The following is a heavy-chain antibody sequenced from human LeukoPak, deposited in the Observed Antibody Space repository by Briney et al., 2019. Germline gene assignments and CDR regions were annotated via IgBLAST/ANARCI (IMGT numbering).Heavy chain of an antibody. V-gene: IGHV1-18*01. J-gene: IGHJ4*02. D-gene: IGHD1-1*01. CDR3: AREGGTWVPFDY. CDR2: ISAYNGNT. CDR1: GYTFTSYG. Sequence: ASVKVSCKASGYTFTSYGISWVRQAPGQELEWMGWISAYNGNTDYAQKFQGRVTMTTSTSTSIVYMELRSLRSDDTAVYFCAREGGTWVPFDYWGQGTLVTVSS.